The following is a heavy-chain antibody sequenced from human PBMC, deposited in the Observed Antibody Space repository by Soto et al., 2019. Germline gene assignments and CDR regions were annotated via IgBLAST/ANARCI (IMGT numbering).Heavy chain of an antibody. CDR2: IYYSGST. J-gene: IGHJ4*02. D-gene: IGHD1-26*01. V-gene: IGHV4-28*01. CDR3: ARLSGNYHFDY. CDR1: GYSISSSNW. Sequence: ETLSLTCAVSGYSISSSNWWGWIRQPPGKGLEWIGYIYYSGSTYYNPSLKSRVTMSVDTSKNQFSLKLSSVTAVDTAVYYCARLSGNYHFDYWGQGTLVTVSS.